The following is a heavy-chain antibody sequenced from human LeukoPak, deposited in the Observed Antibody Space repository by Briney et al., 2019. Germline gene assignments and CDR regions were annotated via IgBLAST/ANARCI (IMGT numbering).Heavy chain of an antibody. CDR3: ARVYYSRSYDYWYFDL. V-gene: IGHV4-61*05. J-gene: IGHJ2*01. D-gene: IGHD6-13*01. CDR1: GASISSNSYY. Sequence: SETLSLTCTVSGASISSNSYYWGWIRQPPGRGLEWIGYIYYSGYTNYNPSLKSRVTISVDTSKNQFSLKLRSVTAADTAVYYCARVYYSRSYDYWYFDLWGRGTLVTVSS. CDR2: IYYSGYT.